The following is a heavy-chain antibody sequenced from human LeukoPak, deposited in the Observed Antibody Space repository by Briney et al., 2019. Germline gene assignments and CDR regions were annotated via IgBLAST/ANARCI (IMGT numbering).Heavy chain of an antibody. CDR2: ISSSSGYI. D-gene: IGHD2-15*01. J-gene: IGHJ3*02. Sequence: GGSLRLSCAASGFTFSSYSMTWVRRAPGKGLEWVSSISSSSGYIYYADSVKGRFTISRDNAKNSLYLQMNSLRAEDTAVYYCARDYCSGGSCYTLGAFDIWGQGTMVTVSS. CDR1: GFTFSSYS. CDR3: ARDYCSGGSCYTLGAFDI. V-gene: IGHV3-21*01.